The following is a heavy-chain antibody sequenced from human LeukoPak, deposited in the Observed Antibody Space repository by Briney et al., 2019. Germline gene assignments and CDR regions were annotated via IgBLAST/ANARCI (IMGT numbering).Heavy chain of an antibody. CDR2: IKSDGGT. D-gene: IGHD3-22*01. CDR1: GFTFSTYW. Sequence: GGSLRLSCAASGFTFSTYWMHWVRQAPGKGLVWVSRIKSDGGTNYADSVKGRFTISRDNAKGTVSLQMNSLRPEDTGVYYCARAPSEIGGYYPEYFRHWGQGTLVTVSS. J-gene: IGHJ1*01. V-gene: IGHV3-74*01. CDR3: ARAPSEIGGYYPEYFRH.